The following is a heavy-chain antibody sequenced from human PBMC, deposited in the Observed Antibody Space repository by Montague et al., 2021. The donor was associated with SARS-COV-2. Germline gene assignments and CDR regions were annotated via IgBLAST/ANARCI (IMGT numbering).Heavy chain of an antibody. V-gene: IGHV4-30-2*01. Sequence: TLSLTCAVSGGSISSGGYSWSWIRQPPGKGLEWIGYIYHSGSTYSNLSLKSRVSISVDRSKNQFSLKLSSVTAADMAVYYCARSDLPNYYNIGNACDVWGQGTMVTVSS. J-gene: IGHJ3*01. CDR3: ARSDLPNYYNIGNACDV. D-gene: IGHD3-10*01. CDR1: GGSISSGGYS. CDR2: IYHSGST.